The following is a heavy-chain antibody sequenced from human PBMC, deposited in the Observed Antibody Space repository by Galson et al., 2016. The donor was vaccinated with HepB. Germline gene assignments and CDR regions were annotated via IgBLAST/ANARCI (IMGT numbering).Heavy chain of an antibody. J-gene: IGHJ4*02. D-gene: IGHD4-17*01. CDR1: GYTLFSYA. V-gene: IGHV1-3*01. CDR2: IKADNDNP. Sequence: SVKVSCKASGYTLFSYAMHWVRQAPGQGLEWMGWIKADNDNPKYSRKFQGRLTITRDTSASTVYMELSSLRSEDTAVYFCAGDNGDYDGFLGLWGQGTLVIVSS. CDR3: AGDNGDYDGFLGL.